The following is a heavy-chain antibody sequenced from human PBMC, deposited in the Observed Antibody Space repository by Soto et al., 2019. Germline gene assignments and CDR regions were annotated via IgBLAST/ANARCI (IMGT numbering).Heavy chain of an antibody. J-gene: IGHJ4*02. Sequence: GSLRLSCAASGFTFSSYGMHWVRQAPGKGLEWVAVIWYDGSNKYYADSVKGRFTISRDNSKNTLYLQMNSLRAEDTAVYYCARVPFYGDSWYYFYYWGQGNLVTVSS. V-gene: IGHV3-33*01. CDR2: IWYDGSNK. CDR1: GFTFSSYG. D-gene: IGHD4-17*01. CDR3: ARVPFYGDSWYYFYY.